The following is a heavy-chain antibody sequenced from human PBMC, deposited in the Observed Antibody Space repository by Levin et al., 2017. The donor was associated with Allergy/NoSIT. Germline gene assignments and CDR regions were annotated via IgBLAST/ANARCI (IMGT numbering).Heavy chain of an antibody. Sequence: GGSLRLSCVASGYTFSTYGMHWVRQAPDKGLEWVAAISYEGSNKYYVDSVKGRFTISRDNSNNTLYLQMKGLRGEDTAVYYCAKDREASFWSSYSRDYSYNGMDVWGQGTTVTVSS. D-gene: IGHD3-3*01. CDR3: AKDREASFWSSYSRDYSYNGMDV. CDR1: GYTFSTYG. CDR2: ISYEGSNK. V-gene: IGHV3-30*18. J-gene: IGHJ6*02.